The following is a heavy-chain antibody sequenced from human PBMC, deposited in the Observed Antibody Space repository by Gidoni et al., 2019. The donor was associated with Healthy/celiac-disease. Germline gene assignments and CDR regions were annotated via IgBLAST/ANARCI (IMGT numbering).Heavy chain of an antibody. Sequence: QVQLVESGGGVVQPGRSLRLSCAASGFTFSSYAMHWVRKAPGKGLEWVAVITYDGSNKYYADSVKGRFTISRDNSKNTLYLQMNSLGAEDTAVYYCASPSTPGRYSYGYQSPFDYWGQGTLVTVSS. V-gene: IGHV3-30-3*01. CDR1: GFTFSSYA. J-gene: IGHJ4*02. CDR2: ITYDGSNK. D-gene: IGHD5-18*01. CDR3: ASPSTPGRYSYGYQSPFDY.